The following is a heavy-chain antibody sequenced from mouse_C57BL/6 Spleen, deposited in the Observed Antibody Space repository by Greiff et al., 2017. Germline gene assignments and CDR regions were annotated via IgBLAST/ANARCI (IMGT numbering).Heavy chain of an antibody. J-gene: IGHJ2*01. Sequence: EVQRVESGGGLVKPGGSLKLSCAASGFTFSDYGMHWVRQAPEKGLEWVAYISSGSSTIYYAATVKGRFTISRDNAKNTLFLQMTSLRSEDTAMYYCARGSFVYFDYWGQGTTLTVSS. CDR2: ISSGSSTI. CDR1: GFTFSDYG. V-gene: IGHV5-17*01. CDR3: ARGSFVYFDY.